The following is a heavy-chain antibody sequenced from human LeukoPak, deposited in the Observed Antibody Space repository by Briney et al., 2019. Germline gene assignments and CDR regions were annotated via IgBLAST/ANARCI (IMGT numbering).Heavy chain of an antibody. Sequence: GASLKVSCKASGYTLTSYYMHWVRQALGQGLERMGIINPSGGSTGYAQKFQGRVTMTRDTPTSIVYMERSSLRSEDTPVYYCVRERITMVRGTQYNWIDPWGQGTLVTVSS. CDR2: INPSGGST. CDR3: VRERITMVRGTQYNWIDP. J-gene: IGHJ5*02. CDR1: GYTLTSYY. V-gene: IGHV1-46*01. D-gene: IGHD3-10*01.